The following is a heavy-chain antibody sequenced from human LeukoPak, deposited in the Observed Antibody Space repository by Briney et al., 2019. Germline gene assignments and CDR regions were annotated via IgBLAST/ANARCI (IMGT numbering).Heavy chain of an antibody. CDR3: ARASRDGYNQNFDY. D-gene: IGHD5-24*01. Sequence: GESLKISCQGSGYSFTTYWITWVRQMPGKGLEWMGIISPGDTEIRYSPSFQGQVTISADKSISTAYLQWSSLKASDTAMYYCARASRDGYNQNFDYWGQGTLVTVSS. CDR1: GYSFTTYW. J-gene: IGHJ4*02. CDR2: ISPGDTEI. V-gene: IGHV5-51*01.